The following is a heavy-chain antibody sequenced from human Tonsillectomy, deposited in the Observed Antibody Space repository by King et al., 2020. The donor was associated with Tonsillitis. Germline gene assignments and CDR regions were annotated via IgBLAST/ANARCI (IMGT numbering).Heavy chain of an antibody. CDR3: AKEGGAQYCSSASCSADY. V-gene: IGHV3-30*18. Sequence: QVQLVESGGGVVQPGRSLRLSCAASGFTFSDCGMHWVRQAPGKGLDWVAAISYDGSHKDYGDSVRGRFTISRDNSRNTLYLQVNSLRADDTAVYYCAKEGGAQYCSSASCSADYWGQGTLVTVSS. J-gene: IGHJ4*02. CDR1: GFTFSDCG. CDR2: ISYDGSHK. D-gene: IGHD2-2*01.